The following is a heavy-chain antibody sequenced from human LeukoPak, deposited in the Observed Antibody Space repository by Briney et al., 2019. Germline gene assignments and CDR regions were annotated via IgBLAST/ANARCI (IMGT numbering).Heavy chain of an antibody. J-gene: IGHJ3*02. CDR1: GFTFSSYA. D-gene: IGHD2-15*01. CDR2: INGSGGST. Sequence: GGSLRLSCAASGFTFSSYAMSWVRQAPGKGLEWVSDINGSGGSTYYADSVKGRFTISRDNSKNTLYLQMNSLRAEDTAVYYCAKSVAPYCSGGSCFDAFDIWGQGTMVTVSS. V-gene: IGHV3-23*01. CDR3: AKSVAPYCSGGSCFDAFDI.